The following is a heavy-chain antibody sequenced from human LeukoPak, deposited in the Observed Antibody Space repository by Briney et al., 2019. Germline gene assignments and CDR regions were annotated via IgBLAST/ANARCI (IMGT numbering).Heavy chain of an antibody. D-gene: IGHD6-6*01. J-gene: IGHJ4*02. Sequence: SETLSLTCAVYGGSFSGYYWSWIRQPPGKGLEWIGEINHSGSTNYNPSLKSRVTISVDTSKNQFSLKLSSVTAADTAVYYFARVLIAARRRRYFDYWGQGTLVTVSS. V-gene: IGHV4-34*01. CDR1: GGSFSGYY. CDR3: ARVLIAARRRRYFDY. CDR2: INHSGST.